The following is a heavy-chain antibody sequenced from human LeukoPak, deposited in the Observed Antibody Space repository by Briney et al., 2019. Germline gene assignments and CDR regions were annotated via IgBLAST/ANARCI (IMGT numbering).Heavy chain of an antibody. Sequence: ASVKVSCKASGYTFTSYGISWVRQAPGQGLERMGWISAYNGNTNYAQKLQGRVTMTTDTSTSTAYMELRSLRSDDTAVYYCARAMTTVTTGPYDYYYYYMDVWGKGTTVTVSS. D-gene: IGHD4-17*01. CDR1: GYTFTSYG. CDR3: ARAMTTVTTGPYDYYYYYMDV. CDR2: ISAYNGNT. J-gene: IGHJ6*03. V-gene: IGHV1-18*01.